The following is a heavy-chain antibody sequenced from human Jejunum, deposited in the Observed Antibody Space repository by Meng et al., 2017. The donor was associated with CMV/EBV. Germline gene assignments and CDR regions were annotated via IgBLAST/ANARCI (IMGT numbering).Heavy chain of an antibody. D-gene: IGHD3-16*01. CDR3: ARECVGEGDNCQWDYWFDP. CDR1: GXSISGYY. J-gene: IGHJ5*02. CDR2: IGPRGNK. Sequence: QGHLQESGPRLVKFSXXPXLTCSXXGXSISGYYWSWIRQPAGKGLEWIGRIGPRGNKNYNPSLENRGTVSVDTSKNQFSLKLTSVTAADTAVYYCARECVGEGDNCQWDYWFDPWGQGTLVTVSS. V-gene: IGHV4-4*07.